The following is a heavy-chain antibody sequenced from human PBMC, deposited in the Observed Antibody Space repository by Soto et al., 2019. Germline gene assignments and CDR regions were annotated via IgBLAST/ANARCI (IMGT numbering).Heavy chain of an antibody. CDR3: ARDPKTSGGQHWAFNYFDS. Sequence: LRLSCAASGFSFSISPMHWVRQAPGNGPEWVALISYDGTNKFYADSVKGRFTISRDNSKSTLYLQVDSLRPEDAAVYYCARDPKTSGGQHWAFNYFDSWGQGTLVTVS. D-gene: IGHD7-27*01. J-gene: IGHJ4*02. CDR1: GFSFSISP. CDR2: ISYDGTNK. V-gene: IGHV3-30-3*01.